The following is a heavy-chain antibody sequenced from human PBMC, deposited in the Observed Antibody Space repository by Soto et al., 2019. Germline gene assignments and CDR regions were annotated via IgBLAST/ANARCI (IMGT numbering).Heavy chain of an antibody. CDR1: GGSISSGGYY. CDR2: IYYSGST. D-gene: IGHD2-15*01. J-gene: IGHJ5*02. V-gene: IGHV4-31*03. CDR3: AGVHLICSGGSCRELNWFDP. Sequence: SETLSLTCTVSGGSISSGGYYWSWIRQHPGKGLEWIGYIYYSGSTYYNPSLKSRVTISVDTSKNQFSLKLSSVTAADTAVYYCAGVHLICSGGSCRELNWFDPWGQGTLVTVSS.